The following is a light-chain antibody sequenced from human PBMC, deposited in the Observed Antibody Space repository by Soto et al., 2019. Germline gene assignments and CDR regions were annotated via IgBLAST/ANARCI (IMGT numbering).Light chain of an antibody. V-gene: IGKV3-15*01. Sequence: PGDRATLSCRASQSVSRSYLGWYQQKPGQAPRLLIYGASTRATGIPASFSGSGSGTEFTLTIRSLQSEDFAVYYCQHYNNWPPWTFGQGTTGDIK. CDR3: QHYNNWPPWT. CDR1: QSVSRSY. J-gene: IGKJ1*01. CDR2: GAS.